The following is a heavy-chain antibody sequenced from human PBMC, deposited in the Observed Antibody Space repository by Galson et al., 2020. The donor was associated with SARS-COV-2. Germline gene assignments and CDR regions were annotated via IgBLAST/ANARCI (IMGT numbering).Heavy chain of an antibody. V-gene: IGHV1-3*01. CDR1: GYNFGDYI. CDR3: ARDLYSGSQEYFQH. Sequence: GESLKISCEASGYNFGDYIMHWVRQAPGQGLEWMGWINAGNGDTKSSQNFQGRVTITTDTSANTAYMELTSLKSEDTAVYYCARDLYSGSQEYFQHWGQGTLVIVSS. J-gene: IGHJ1*01. CDR2: INAGNGDT. D-gene: IGHD1-26*01.